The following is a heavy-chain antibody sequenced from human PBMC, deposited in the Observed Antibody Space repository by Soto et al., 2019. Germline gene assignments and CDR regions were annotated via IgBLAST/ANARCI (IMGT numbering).Heavy chain of an antibody. CDR2: IYYSGST. V-gene: IGHV4-30-4*01. J-gene: IGHJ4*02. Sequence: SETLSLTCTVSGGSISSGDYYWSWIRQPPGKGLEWIGYIYYSGSTYYNPSLKSRVTISVDTSKNQFSLKLSSVTAADTAVYYCARGPLDYGDYAWYFDYWGQGTLVTVSS. D-gene: IGHD4-17*01. CDR3: ARGPLDYGDYAWYFDY. CDR1: GGSISSGDYY.